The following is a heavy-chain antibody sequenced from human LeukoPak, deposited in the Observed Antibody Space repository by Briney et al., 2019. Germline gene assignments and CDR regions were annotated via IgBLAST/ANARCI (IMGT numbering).Heavy chain of an antibody. Sequence: SETLSLTCTVSGGSVSSYYWSWIRQPPGKGLEWIGYIYYSGSTNYNPSLKSRVTISVDTSKDQFSLKLSSVTAADTAVYYCATVVVAVEAFDIWGQGTMVTVSS. CDR2: IYYSGST. V-gene: IGHV4-59*02. CDR1: GGSVSSYY. D-gene: IGHD2-15*01. CDR3: ATVVVAVEAFDI. J-gene: IGHJ3*02.